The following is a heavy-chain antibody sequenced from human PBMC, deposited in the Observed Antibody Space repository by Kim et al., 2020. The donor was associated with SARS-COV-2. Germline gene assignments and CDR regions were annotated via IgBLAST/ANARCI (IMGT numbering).Heavy chain of an antibody. Sequence: GESLKISCKGSGYSFTSYWIGWVRQMPGKGLEWMGIIYPGDSDTRYSPSFQGQVTISADKSISTAYLQWSSLKASDTAMYYCARSDIVVVPAAMGDNWFDPWGQGTLVTVSS. J-gene: IGHJ5*02. CDR1: GYSFTSYW. V-gene: IGHV5-51*01. CDR2: IYPGDSDT. D-gene: IGHD2-2*01. CDR3: ARSDIVVVPAAMGDNWFDP.